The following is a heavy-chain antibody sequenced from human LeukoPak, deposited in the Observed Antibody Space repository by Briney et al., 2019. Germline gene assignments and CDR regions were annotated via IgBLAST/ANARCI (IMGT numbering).Heavy chain of an antibody. CDR2: INPSGGST. CDR3: AVPDTAKSWYYYGMDV. Sequence: GASVKVSCKASGYTFTSYYMHWVRQAPGQGLEWMGIINPSGGSTSYAQKFQGRVTMTRDTSTSTVYMELSSLRSEDTAVYYCAVPDTAKSWYYYGMDVWGKGTTVTVSS. V-gene: IGHV1-46*01. D-gene: IGHD5-18*01. CDR1: GYTFTSYY. J-gene: IGHJ6*04.